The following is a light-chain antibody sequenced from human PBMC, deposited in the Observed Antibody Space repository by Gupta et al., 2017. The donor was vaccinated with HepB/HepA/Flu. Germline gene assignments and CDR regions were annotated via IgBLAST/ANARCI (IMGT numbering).Light chain of an antibody. V-gene: IGLV2-14*03. CDR1: SSDVGSYNY. J-gene: IGLJ2*01. CDR3: NSYTRNITPV. CDR2: DVT. Sequence: QSALTQPASVSGSPGQSITISCTGTSSDVGSYNYVSWYQQFPGKAPKLLIYDVTSRPSGVASRFSGSKSGNTASLTISGLQAEDEAEYYCNSYTRNITPVFGGGTKLTVL.